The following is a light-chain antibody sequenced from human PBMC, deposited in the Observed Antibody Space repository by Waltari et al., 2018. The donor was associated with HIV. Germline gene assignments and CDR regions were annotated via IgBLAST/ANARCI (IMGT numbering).Light chain of an antibody. CDR2: DAS. Sequence: EVVLTQLPATLSVSPGDRAALSRRASPGVTTSLAWYQQKPGQAPRPLIHDASTRATGIPDRCSRSASGTEFTLTISRLQSEDLAVYYCHQYNTWPRGTFGPGTTVDIK. CDR3: HQYNTWPRGT. J-gene: IGKJ3*01. CDR1: PGVTTS. V-gene: IGKV3D-15*01.